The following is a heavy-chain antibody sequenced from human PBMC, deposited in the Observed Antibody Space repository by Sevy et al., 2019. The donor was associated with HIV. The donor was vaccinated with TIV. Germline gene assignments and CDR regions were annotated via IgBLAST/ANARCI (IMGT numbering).Heavy chain of an antibody. CDR3: VSGRSTSPELSGYYYDGMDV. J-gene: IGHJ6*02. CDR2: MNPNSGNT. Sequence: ASVKVSCKASGYTFTSYDINWVRQATGQGLEWMGWMNPNSGNTGYTQKFQGRVTMTRNTSISTAYMELSSLTSEDTAVYYCVSGRSTSPELSGYYYDGMDVWGQGTTVTVSS. D-gene: IGHD3-10*01. CDR1: GYTFTSYD. V-gene: IGHV1-8*01.